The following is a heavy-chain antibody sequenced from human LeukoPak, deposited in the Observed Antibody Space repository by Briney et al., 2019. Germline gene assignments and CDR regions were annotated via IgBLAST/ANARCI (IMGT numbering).Heavy chain of an antibody. CDR3: ATRGGVGAFDI. CDR1: GFTFSSYG. Sequence: GGSLRLSYAASGFTFSSYGMHWVRQALGKGLEWVAVISFDGSNKYYADFVKGRFTISRDNSKNTLYLQMSSLKIEDTALYYCATRGGVGAFDIWGQGTMVSVSS. J-gene: IGHJ3*02. V-gene: IGHV3-30*03. D-gene: IGHD3-10*01. CDR2: ISFDGSNK.